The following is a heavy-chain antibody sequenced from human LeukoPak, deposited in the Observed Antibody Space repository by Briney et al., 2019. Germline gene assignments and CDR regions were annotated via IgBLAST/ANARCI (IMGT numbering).Heavy chain of an antibody. CDR2: IYSGGST. CDR1: GFTVSSNY. D-gene: IGHD3-22*01. CDR3: ARDRSLYYYDSSGYEYYFDY. Sequence: GGSLRLSCAASGFTVSSNYMSWVRQAPGKGLEWVSVIYSGGSTYYADSVKGRFTISRDNSKNTLYLQMNSLRAEDTAVYYCARDRSLYYYDSSGYEYYFDYWGQGTLVTVSS. J-gene: IGHJ4*02. V-gene: IGHV3-53*01.